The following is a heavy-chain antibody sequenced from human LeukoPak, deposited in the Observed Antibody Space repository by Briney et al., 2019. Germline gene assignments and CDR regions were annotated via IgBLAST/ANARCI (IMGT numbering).Heavy chain of an antibody. CDR1: GYSFTSYW. CDR3: ARLEYSSSWSARGAFDI. CDR2: IYPGDSDT. V-gene: IGHV5-51*01. J-gene: IGHJ3*02. D-gene: IGHD6-13*01. Sequence: GESLKISCKGSGYSFTSYWIGWVRLMPGKGLEWMGIIYPGDSDTRYSPSFQGQVTISADKSISTAYLQWSSLKASDTAMYYCARLEYSSSWSARGAFDIWGQGTMVTVSS.